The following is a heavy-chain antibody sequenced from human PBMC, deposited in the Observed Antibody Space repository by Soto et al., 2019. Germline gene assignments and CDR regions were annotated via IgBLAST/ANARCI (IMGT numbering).Heavy chain of an antibody. J-gene: IGHJ5*02. V-gene: IGHV4-4*07. CDR1: GGSITDYS. CDR3: ARDQGVVVTADNWFDP. CDR2: IFSSGST. Sequence: SETLSLTCTVSGGSITDYSWVWIRQPAGKGLEWIGRIFSSGSTSYNPSLKGRITMSLDTSKNQFSLKLNSATATDTAVYFCARDQGVVVTADNWFDPWGQRILVTVSS. D-gene: IGHD2-21*02.